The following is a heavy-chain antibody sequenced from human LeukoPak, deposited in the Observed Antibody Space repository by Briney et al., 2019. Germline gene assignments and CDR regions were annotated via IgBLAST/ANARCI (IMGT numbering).Heavy chain of an antibody. D-gene: IGHD3-22*01. V-gene: IGHV1-18*01. CDR1: GYTFTSYG. Sequence: ASVEVSCKASGYTFTSYGISWVRQAPGQGLEWMGWISAYNGNTNYAQKLQGRVTMTTDTSTSTAYMELRSLRSDDTAVYYCARDVDGYYDSSGYGYYFDYWGQGTLVTVSS. J-gene: IGHJ4*02. CDR2: ISAYNGNT. CDR3: ARDVDGYYDSSGYGYYFDY.